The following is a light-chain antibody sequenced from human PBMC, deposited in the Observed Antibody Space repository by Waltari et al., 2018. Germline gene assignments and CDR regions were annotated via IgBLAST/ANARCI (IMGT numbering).Light chain of an antibody. Sequence: DIQMTHSPSSLTASVGERVTITCRASQDIGDFLVWFQQRPGKAPKSLIYAASTLQGGVPSRFSGSGSGTDFTLTISSLQPEDSGTYYCQQYQDYPHTFGGGTRVEVK. V-gene: IGKV1-16*01. CDR3: QQYQDYPHT. J-gene: IGKJ4*01. CDR2: AAS. CDR1: QDIGDF.